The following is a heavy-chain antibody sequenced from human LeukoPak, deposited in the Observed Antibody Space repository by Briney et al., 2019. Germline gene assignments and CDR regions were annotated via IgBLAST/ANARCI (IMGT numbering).Heavy chain of an antibody. CDR1: GYTFTGYY. CDR3: ARGRVTEGCSGGSCYHFDY. V-gene: IGHV1-2*02. CDR2: INPNSGGT. J-gene: IGHJ4*02. Sequence: ASVKVSCKASGYTFTGYYMHWVRQAPGQGLEWMGWINPNSGGTNYAQKFQGRVTMTRDTSISTAYMELSRLRSDDTAVYYCARGRVTEGCSGGSCYHFDYWGQGTLVTVSS. D-gene: IGHD2-15*01.